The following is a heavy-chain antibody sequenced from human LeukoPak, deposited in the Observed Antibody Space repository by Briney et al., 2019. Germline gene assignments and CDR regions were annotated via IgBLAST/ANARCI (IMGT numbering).Heavy chain of an antibody. Sequence: ETLSLTCTVSGGSINNHYWSWIRQPPGKGLEWIGHIYYSGSTNYNPSLKSRVTISVDTSKNQFSLKLTSVTAADTAVYYCARGRVYITIFGVVAGAFDIWGQGTMVTVSS. J-gene: IGHJ3*02. CDR2: IYYSGST. D-gene: IGHD3-3*01. CDR3: ARGRVYITIFGVVAGAFDI. CDR1: GGSINNHY. V-gene: IGHV4-59*11.